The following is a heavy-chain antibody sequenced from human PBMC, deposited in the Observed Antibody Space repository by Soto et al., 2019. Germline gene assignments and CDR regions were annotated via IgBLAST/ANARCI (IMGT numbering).Heavy chain of an antibody. CDR3: AHGSLGYCSSTSCSQNWFDP. D-gene: IGHD2-2*01. CDR1: GFSLSTSGVG. V-gene: IGHV2-5*01. CDR2: IYWNDDK. Sequence: SGPTLVKPTQTLTLTCTFSGFSLSTSGVGVGWIRQPPGKALEWLALIYWNDDKRYSPSLKSRLTITKDTSKNQVVLTMTNMDPVDTATYYCAHGSLGYCSSTSCSQNWFDPWGQGTLVTVSS. J-gene: IGHJ5*02.